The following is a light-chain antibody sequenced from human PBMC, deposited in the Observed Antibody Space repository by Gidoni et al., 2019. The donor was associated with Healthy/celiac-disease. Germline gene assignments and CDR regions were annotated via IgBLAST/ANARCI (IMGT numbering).Light chain of an antibody. V-gene: IGKV2-30*01. CDR2: KVS. CDR1: QSLVYSDGNTY. J-gene: IGKJ1*01. CDR3: MQGTHWPTT. Sequence: DVVMTQSPLSLPVTLGQPASISCRSSQSLVYSDGNTYLNLFQQRPGQSPRRLIYKVSNRDSGVPDRFSGSVSGTDFTLKISRVEAEDVGVYYCMQGTHWPTTFGQGTKVEIK.